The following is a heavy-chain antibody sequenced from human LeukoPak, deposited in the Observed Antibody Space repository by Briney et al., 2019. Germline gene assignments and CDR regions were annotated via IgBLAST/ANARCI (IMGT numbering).Heavy chain of an antibody. CDR3: TTRSGGSWQIIDC. J-gene: IGHJ4*02. V-gene: IGHV3-30*03. CDR1: GFTFSSYW. D-gene: IGHD6-13*01. Sequence: PGGSLRLSCAASGFTFSSYWMSWVRQAPGKGLEWVAVISYDGTSKHYADSVKGRFTISRDNSKNTVYLQMDSLRADDTAVYYCTTRSGGSWQIIDCWGRGTLVTVSS. CDR2: ISYDGTSK.